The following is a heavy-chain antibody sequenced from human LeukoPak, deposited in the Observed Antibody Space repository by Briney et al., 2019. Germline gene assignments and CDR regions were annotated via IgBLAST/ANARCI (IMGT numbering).Heavy chain of an antibody. CDR3: ARRAYYDSSGFHPTSGYFDL. D-gene: IGHD3-16*01. Sequence: SETLSLTCSVSGGYMFSYYWNWIRQPPGKGLEWIGYIYSSGITNYNPSLRSRGTISVATSRNQFSLRLTSVTAEDTAIYSCARRAYYDSSGFHPTSGYFDLWGRGTLVTVSS. V-gene: IGHV4-4*08. J-gene: IGHJ2*01. CDR1: GGYMFSYY. CDR2: IYSSGIT.